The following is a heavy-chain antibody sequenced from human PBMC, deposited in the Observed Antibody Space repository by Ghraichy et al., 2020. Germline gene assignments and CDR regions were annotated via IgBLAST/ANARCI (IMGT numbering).Heavy chain of an antibody. Sequence: LSLTCAASGFTFSSYAMHWVRQAPGKGLEWVAVISYDGSNKYYADSVKGRFTISRDNSKNTLYLQMNSLRAEDTAVYYCAREGRDSGYGPVGYWGQGTLVTVSS. J-gene: IGHJ4*02. D-gene: IGHD5-12*01. CDR3: AREGRDSGYGPVGY. CDR1: GFTFSSYA. CDR2: ISYDGSNK. V-gene: IGHV3-30*04.